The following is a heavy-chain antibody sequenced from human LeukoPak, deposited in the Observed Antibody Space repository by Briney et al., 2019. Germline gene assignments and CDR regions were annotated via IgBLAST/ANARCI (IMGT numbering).Heavy chain of an antibody. J-gene: IGHJ4*02. D-gene: IGHD3-22*01. CDR3: ASQDSSGYYYVYYFDY. CDR2: IYYSGST. V-gene: IGHV4-39*01. CDR1: GGSISSSSYY. Sequence: PSETLSLTCTVSGGSISSSSYYWGWIRQPPGKGLEWIGSIYYSGSTYYNPSLKSRVTISVDTSKNQFSLKLSSVTAADTAVYYCASQDSSGYYYVYYFDYWGQGTLVTVSS.